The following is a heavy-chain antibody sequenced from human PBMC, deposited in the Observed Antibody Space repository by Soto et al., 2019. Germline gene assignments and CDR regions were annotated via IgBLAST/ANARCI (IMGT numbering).Heavy chain of an antibody. CDR1: GYSISSGSY. Sequence: PSETLSLTCTVSGYSISSGSYWVWIRRPPGKGPDWIASIYHGGTTFYNPSLKSRVTVSVDKSNNQFSLKLRSVTAAYTAVYYCAKAPVMLVAGSTFDYWGHGTLVTLSS. CDR2: IYHGGTT. CDR3: AKAPVMLVAGSTFDY. D-gene: IGHD6-19*01. J-gene: IGHJ4*01. V-gene: IGHV4-38-2*02.